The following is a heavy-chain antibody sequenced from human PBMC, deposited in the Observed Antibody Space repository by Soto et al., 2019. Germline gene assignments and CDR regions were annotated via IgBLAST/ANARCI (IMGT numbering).Heavy chain of an antibody. J-gene: IGHJ4*02. CDR1: GFTVSSTY. D-gene: IGHD4-17*01. Sequence: EVQLVESGGGLIQPGGSLRLSCAASGFTVSSTYMNWVRQAPGKGLEWVSVIYSGGTTYYADSVKGRFTVTRDNSKNTLYLHMIILSAEDTAVYYCARRVYGDYWGQGTLLTVSS. V-gene: IGHV3-53*01. CDR3: ARRVYGDY. CDR2: IYSGGTT.